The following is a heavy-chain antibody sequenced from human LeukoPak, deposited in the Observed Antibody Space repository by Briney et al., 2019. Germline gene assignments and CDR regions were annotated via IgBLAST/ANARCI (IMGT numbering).Heavy chain of an antibody. CDR3: ARERRGGALDY. Sequence: PSETLSLTCTVSGGSISSYYWSWIRQPPGKGLEGSGYIYYSGSTNYNPSLKSRVTISVHTSKNQFSLKLSSVTAADTAVYYCARERRGGALDYWGQGTLVTVSS. CDR1: GGSISSYY. V-gene: IGHV4-59*01. CDR2: IYYSGST. D-gene: IGHD3-16*01. J-gene: IGHJ4*02.